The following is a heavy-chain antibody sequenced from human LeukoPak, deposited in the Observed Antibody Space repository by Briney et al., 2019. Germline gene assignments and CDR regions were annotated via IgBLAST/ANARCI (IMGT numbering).Heavy chain of an antibody. CDR1: GFTFSSYA. D-gene: IGHD3-22*01. CDR3: AKATRITMIVVVISPSFDY. J-gene: IGHJ4*02. CDR2: ISGGGGST. V-gene: IGHV3-23*01. Sequence: GGSLRLSCAASGFTFSSYAMSWVRQAPGKGLEWVSAISGGGGSTYYADSVKGRFTISRDNSKNTLYLQMNSLRAEDAAVYYCAKATRITMIVVVISPSFDYWGQGTLVTVSS.